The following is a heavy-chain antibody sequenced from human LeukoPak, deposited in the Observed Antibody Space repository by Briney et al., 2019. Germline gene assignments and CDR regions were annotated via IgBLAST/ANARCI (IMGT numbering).Heavy chain of an antibody. CDR2: TYSGGST. CDR3: ARAPYCGGDCYSGWYFDL. V-gene: IGHV3-53*01. D-gene: IGHD2-21*02. Sequence: GGSLRLSCAASGFTVSSNYMSWVRQAPGKGLEWVSVTYSGGSTYYADSVKGRFTISRDNSKNTLYLQMNSLRAEDTAVYYCARAPYCGGDCYSGWYFDLWGRGTLVTVSS. CDR1: GFTVSSNY. J-gene: IGHJ2*01.